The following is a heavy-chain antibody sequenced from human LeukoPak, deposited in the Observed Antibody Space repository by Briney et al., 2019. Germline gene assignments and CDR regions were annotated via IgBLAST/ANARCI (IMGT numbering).Heavy chain of an antibody. D-gene: IGHD5-24*01. Sequence: SETLSLTCTVSGGSTSSSSYYWGWIRQPPGKGLEWIGSIYYSGSTYYNPSLKSRVTISVDTSKNQFSLKLSSVTAADTAVYYCLGIDGYNNGFRYWGQGTLVTVSS. CDR1: GGSTSSSSYY. J-gene: IGHJ4*02. V-gene: IGHV4-39*07. CDR2: IYYSGST. CDR3: LGIDGYNNGFRY.